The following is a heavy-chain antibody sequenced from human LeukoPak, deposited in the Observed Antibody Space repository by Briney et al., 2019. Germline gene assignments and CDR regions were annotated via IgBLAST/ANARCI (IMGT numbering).Heavy chain of an antibody. Sequence: SETLPLTCSVSGGSIGSYHWSWIRQPPGKGLEWIGHVHYTWNTKYNPSLTGRASISLDRSKNQFSLSLSSLTAADTAVYYCARVASKGGMDVWGQGTTVIVSS. CDR3: ARVASKGGMDV. V-gene: IGHV4-59*01. J-gene: IGHJ6*02. CDR2: VHYTWNT. CDR1: GGSIGSYH.